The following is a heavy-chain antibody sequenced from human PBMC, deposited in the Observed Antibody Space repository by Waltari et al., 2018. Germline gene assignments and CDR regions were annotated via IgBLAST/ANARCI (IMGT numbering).Heavy chain of an antibody. V-gene: IGHV4-61*02. CDR1: GGSISRGRYY. D-gene: IGHD2-15*01. CDR3: ARLTGIRAFDY. Sequence: QVQLQESGPGLVKPSQTLSLTCTVSGGSISRGRYYWSWIRQPAGKGLEWIGRIYTSGSTNYNPSLKSRVTISVDTSKNQFSLKLSSVTAADTAVYYCARLTGIRAFDYWGQGTLVTVSS. CDR2: IYTSGST. J-gene: IGHJ4*02.